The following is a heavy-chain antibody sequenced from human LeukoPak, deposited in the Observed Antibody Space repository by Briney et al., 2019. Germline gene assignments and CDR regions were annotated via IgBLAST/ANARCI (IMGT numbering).Heavy chain of an antibody. Sequence: PSETLSLTCTVSGGSISSYYWSWIRQPPGKGLEWIGYIYYSGSTNYNPSLKSRVTISVDTSKNQFSLKLRSVTAADTAVYYCGRAITGTEYNWFDPWGQGTLVTVSS. J-gene: IGHJ5*02. CDR3: GRAITGTEYNWFDP. CDR1: GGSISSYY. V-gene: IGHV4-59*01. CDR2: IYYSGST. D-gene: IGHD1-7*01.